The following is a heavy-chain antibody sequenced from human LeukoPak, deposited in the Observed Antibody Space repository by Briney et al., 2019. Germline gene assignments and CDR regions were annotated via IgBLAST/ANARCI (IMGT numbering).Heavy chain of an antibody. J-gene: IGHJ4*02. D-gene: IGHD6-19*01. Sequence: GGSLRLSCAASGFTFSSYGMHWVRQAPGKGLEWVAVIPYDGSNKYYADSVKGQFTISRDNSKNTLYLQMNSLRAEDTAVYYCAKAPIRAVVGMNDYWGQGTLVTVSS. CDR3: AKAPIRAVVGMNDY. CDR2: IPYDGSNK. CDR1: GFTFSSYG. V-gene: IGHV3-30*18.